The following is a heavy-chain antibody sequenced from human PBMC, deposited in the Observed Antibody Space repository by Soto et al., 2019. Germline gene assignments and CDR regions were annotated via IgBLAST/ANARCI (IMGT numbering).Heavy chain of an antibody. CDR1: GYTFTSYG. Sequence: GASVKVSCKASGYTFTSYGISWVRQAPGQGLEWMGWISAYNGNTDYAQKFQGRVTMTRDTSIRTVYLELSSLISDDTAVYYCARGKDIVLPGPNWFDPWGQGTLVTVSS. V-gene: IGHV1-18*04. CDR3: ARGKDIVLPGPNWFDP. D-gene: IGHD2-8*02. J-gene: IGHJ5*02. CDR2: ISAYNGNT.